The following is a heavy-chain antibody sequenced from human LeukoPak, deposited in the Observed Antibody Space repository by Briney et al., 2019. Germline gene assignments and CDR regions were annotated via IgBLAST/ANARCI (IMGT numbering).Heavy chain of an antibody. CDR3: AKNTIFGVVIILLFDY. D-gene: IGHD3-3*01. CDR2: ISGSGGST. V-gene: IGHV3-23*01. Sequence: PGGSLRLSCAASGFTFSSYWMSWVRQAPGKGLEWVSAISGSGGSTYYADSVKGRFTISRDNSKNTLYLQMNSLRAEDTAVYYCAKNTIFGVVIILLFDYWGQGTLVTVSS. CDR1: GFTFSSYW. J-gene: IGHJ4*02.